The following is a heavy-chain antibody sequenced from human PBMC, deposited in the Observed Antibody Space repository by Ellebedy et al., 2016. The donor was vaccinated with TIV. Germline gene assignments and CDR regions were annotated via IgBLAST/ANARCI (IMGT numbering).Heavy chain of an antibody. CDR3: ARGTAMAV. J-gene: IGHJ6*02. CDR1: GFTFTSYW. CDR2: IKQDGSDK. V-gene: IGHV3-7*03. Sequence: GESLKISCTASGFTFTSYWMSWVSQAPGKGLECVADIKQDGSDKNYVDSVKGRFIISRDNAKNSLYLEMNSLRAEDTAVYYCARGTAMAVWGQGTTITVS.